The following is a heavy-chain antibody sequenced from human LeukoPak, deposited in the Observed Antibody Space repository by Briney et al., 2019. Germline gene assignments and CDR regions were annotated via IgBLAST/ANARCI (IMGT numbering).Heavy chain of an antibody. Sequence: GGSLRLSCAASGFTFDDYAMHWVRQAPGKGLEWVSAISGSGGSTYYADSVKGRFTISRDNSKNTLYLQMNSLRAEDTAVYYCAKVGNPPFDYWGQGTLVTVSS. CDR1: GFTFDDYA. V-gene: IGHV3-23*01. D-gene: IGHD4-23*01. CDR3: AKVGNPPFDY. J-gene: IGHJ4*02. CDR2: ISGSGGST.